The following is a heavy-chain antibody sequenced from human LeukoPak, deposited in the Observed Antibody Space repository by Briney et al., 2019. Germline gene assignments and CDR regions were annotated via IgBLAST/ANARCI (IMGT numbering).Heavy chain of an antibody. J-gene: IGHJ6*03. V-gene: IGHV4-39*01. CDR2: IYYSGGT. D-gene: IGHD3-22*01. CDR1: GGSISINSYH. CDR3: ARGRYYYDSGGYQSPYYYMDV. Sequence: SETLSLTCTVSGGSISINSYHWGWIRQPPGKGLEWIGSIYYSGGTYYNPSLRSRLTISVDTSKNQFSLKLSSVTAADTAVYYCARGRYYYDSGGYQSPYYYMDVWGKGTTVTVSS.